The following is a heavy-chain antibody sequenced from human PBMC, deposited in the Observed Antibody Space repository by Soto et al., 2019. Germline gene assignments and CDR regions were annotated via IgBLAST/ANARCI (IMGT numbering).Heavy chain of an antibody. J-gene: IGHJ4*02. CDR3: NRGSEYDFWSGYL. Sequence: QERLVQSGAEVRKPGSSVKVSCKVTGGTSTRYAINWVRQAPGQGLEWMGGIVPMFGTSKYAQKFQGRVTITAETSTNIAYMELRSLRSEDTAGYYCNRGSEYDFWSGYLWGQGTLVSVSS. CDR2: IVPMFGTS. D-gene: IGHD3-3*01. CDR1: GGTSTRYA. V-gene: IGHV1-69*06.